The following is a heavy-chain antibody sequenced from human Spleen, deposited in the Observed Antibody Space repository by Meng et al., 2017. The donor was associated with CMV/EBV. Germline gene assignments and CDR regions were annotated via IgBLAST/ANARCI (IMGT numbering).Heavy chain of an antibody. D-gene: IGHD3-3*01. CDR1: GFTFSSHA. CDR3: AKDQNGLYYDFWTGYDY. J-gene: IGHJ4*02. Sequence: GGSLRLPCAASGFTFSSHAMSWVRQAPGKGLEWVSIIYSGDSTTYYADSVKGRFTISRDNSKNTLYLQMNSLRAEDTAVYYCAKDQNGLYYDFWTGYDYWGQGTLVTVSS. CDR2: IYSGDSTT. V-gene: IGHV3-23*03.